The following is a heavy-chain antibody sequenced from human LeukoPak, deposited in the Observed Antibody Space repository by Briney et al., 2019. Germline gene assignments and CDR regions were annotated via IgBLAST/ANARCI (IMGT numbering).Heavy chain of an antibody. Sequence: SETLSLTCTVSGYSISSGYYWGWIRQPPGKGLEWIGSIYHSGSTYYNPSLKSRVTISVDTSKNQFSLKLSSVTAADTAVYYCARDDYVWGSYLPGYWGQGTLVTVSS. CDR1: GYSISSGYY. CDR2: IYHSGST. CDR3: ARDDYVWGSYLPGY. J-gene: IGHJ4*02. V-gene: IGHV4-38-2*02. D-gene: IGHD3-16*02.